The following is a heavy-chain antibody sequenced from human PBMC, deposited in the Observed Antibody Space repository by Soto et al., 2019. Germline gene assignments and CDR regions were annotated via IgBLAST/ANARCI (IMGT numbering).Heavy chain of an antibody. Sequence: GGSLRLSGGAFGFTFASPYSHAMSWGRQSPGKGPEWVSTISSNGANTPYAESVPSRFTISNDASRNTVHLHMNSLSADDTATYFCVSWVSAHFDYWGHGTPVTVSS. V-gene: IGHV3-23*01. CDR1: GFTFASPYSHA. CDR2: ISSNGANT. CDR3: VSWVSAHFDY. J-gene: IGHJ4*01. D-gene: IGHD2-8*01.